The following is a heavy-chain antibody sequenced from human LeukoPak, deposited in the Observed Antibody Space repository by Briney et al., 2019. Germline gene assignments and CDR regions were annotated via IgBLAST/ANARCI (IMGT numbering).Heavy chain of an antibody. J-gene: IGHJ4*02. D-gene: IGHD3-22*01. CDR2: INADGSIT. CDR1: GFTFSDYG. V-gene: IGHV3-74*01. Sequence: GGSPRLSCAASGFTFSDYGMHWVRQVPGEGLVWVARINADGSITNHADSVKGCFTISRGNAENTLYLQMNSLRAEDTAVYYCAKDYGITMTTYYFDYWGQGTLVTVSS. CDR3: AKDYGITMTTYYFDY.